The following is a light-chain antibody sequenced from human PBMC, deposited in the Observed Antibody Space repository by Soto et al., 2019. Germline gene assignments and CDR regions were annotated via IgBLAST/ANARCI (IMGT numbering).Light chain of an antibody. J-gene: IGLJ3*02. V-gene: IGLV2-14*03. CDR3: SSYTRSGTKV. CDR2: DVT. Sequence: QSALTQPASVSGSPGQSITISCTGTSSDIGSYNYVSWYQHHPGRAPELMIYDVTSRPSGVSNRFSASKSGNTASLTISGPQAEDEADYSCSSYTRSGTKVFGGGTKLTVL. CDR1: SSDIGSYNY.